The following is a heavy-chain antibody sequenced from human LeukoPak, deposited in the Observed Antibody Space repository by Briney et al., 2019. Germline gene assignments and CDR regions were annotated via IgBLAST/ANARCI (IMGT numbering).Heavy chain of an antibody. J-gene: IGHJ6*02. CDR3: ARDPSDYDFWTGTYYFSGLDV. D-gene: IGHD3-3*01. CDR2: ITPFLGTP. Sequence: ASVKVSCKASGDTFNSHTINWVRQAPGQGLDWMGRITPFLGTPNYTQKFQGRVTITADKSANIAYMELNTLRADDTAVYYCARDPSDYDFWTGTYYFSGLDVWGQGTSVTVSS. V-gene: IGHV1-69*08. CDR1: GDTFNSHT.